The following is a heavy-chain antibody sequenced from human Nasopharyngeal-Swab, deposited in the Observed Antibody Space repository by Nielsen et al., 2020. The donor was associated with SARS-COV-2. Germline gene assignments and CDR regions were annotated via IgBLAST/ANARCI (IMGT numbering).Heavy chain of an antibody. J-gene: IGHJ6*02. D-gene: IGHD4-11*01. CDR3: AVTTVTTSSYYYYYGMDV. CDR2: ISAYNGNT. Sequence: ASVEVSCKASGYTFTSYGISWVRQAPGQGLEWMGWISAYNGNTNYAQKLQGRVTMTTDTSTSTAYMELRSLRSDDTAVYYCAVTTVTTSSYYYYYGMDVWGQGTTVTVSS. CDR1: GYTFTSYG. V-gene: IGHV1-18*01.